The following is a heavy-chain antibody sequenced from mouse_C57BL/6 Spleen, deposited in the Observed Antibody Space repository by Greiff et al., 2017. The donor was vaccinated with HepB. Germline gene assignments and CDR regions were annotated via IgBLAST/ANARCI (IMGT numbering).Heavy chain of an antibody. D-gene: IGHD2-5*01. V-gene: IGHV10-1*01. J-gene: IGHJ4*01. CDR1: GFSFNTYA. CDR3: VRQVAYYSNPYAMDY. Sequence: EVKVVESGGGLVQPKGSLKLSCAASGFSFNTYAMNWVRQAPGKGLEWVARIRSKSNNYATYYADSVKDRFTISRDDSESMLYLQMNNLKTEDTAMYYCVRQVAYYSNPYAMDYWGQGTSVTVSS. CDR2: IRSKSNNYAT.